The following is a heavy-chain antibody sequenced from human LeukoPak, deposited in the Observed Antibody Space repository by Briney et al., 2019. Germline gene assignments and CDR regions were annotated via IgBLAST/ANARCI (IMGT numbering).Heavy chain of an antibody. CDR2: FSGRGDNT. CDR1: GFTFSNFA. D-gene: IGHD6-6*01. J-gene: IGHJ4*02. CDR3: AKENGYSSSSVDY. V-gene: IGHV3-23*01. Sequence: GGSLRLSCAASGFTFSNFAMSWVRQAPGKGLDWVAAFSGRGDNTYYADSVKGRFTISRDNSKDTLYLQMNSLRADDTAVYYCAKENGYSSSSVDYWGQGTLVTVSS.